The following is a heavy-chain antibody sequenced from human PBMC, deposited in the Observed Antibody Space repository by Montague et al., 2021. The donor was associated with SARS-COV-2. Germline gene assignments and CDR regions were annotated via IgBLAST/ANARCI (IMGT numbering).Heavy chain of an antibody. CDR2: IYYSGST. Sequence: SETLSLTCTVSGGSISSSSYYWGWLRQPPGKGLEWIGSIYYSGSTYYNPSLKSRVTISVDTSKNQFSPKLSSVTAADTAVYYCARDKAEYIVVVPAVPLAYGMDVWGQGTTVTVSS. CDR1: GGSISSSSYY. D-gene: IGHD2-2*01. J-gene: IGHJ6*02. CDR3: ARDKAEYIVVVPAVPLAYGMDV. V-gene: IGHV4-39*07.